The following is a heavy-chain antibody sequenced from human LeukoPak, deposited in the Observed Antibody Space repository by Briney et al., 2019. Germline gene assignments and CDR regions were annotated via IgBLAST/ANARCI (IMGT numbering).Heavy chain of an antibody. CDR3: ARDYVDTATVSDY. J-gene: IGHJ4*02. CDR2: INPNSGGT. D-gene: IGHD5-18*01. CDR1: GYTFTGYY. V-gene: IGHV1-2*02. Sequence: GASVKVSCKASGYTFTGYYMHWVRQAPGQGLEWMGWINPNSGGTNYAQKFQGRVTMTRDTSISTAYMELSRLRSDDTAVYYCARDYVDTATVSDYWGQGTLVTVSS.